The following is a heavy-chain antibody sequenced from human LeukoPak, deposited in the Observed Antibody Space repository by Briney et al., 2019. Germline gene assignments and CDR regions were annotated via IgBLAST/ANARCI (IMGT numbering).Heavy chain of an antibody. D-gene: IGHD2-15*01. CDR1: GFTFSNYA. Sequence: PGGSLRLSCAASGFTFSNYAMHWVRQAPGKGLEWVAVTSYEGSVKFYADSVKGRFTISRDNSKNTLYLQMNSLRAEDTSVYYCAKVGCSGGNCYAAFDIWGQGTMVTVSS. J-gene: IGHJ3*02. V-gene: IGHV3-30*18. CDR3: AKVGCSGGNCYAAFDI. CDR2: TSYEGSVK.